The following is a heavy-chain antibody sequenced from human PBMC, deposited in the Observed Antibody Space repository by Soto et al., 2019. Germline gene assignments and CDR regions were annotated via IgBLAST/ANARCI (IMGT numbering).Heavy chain of an antibody. D-gene: IGHD6-6*01. CDR2: IIPIFGTA. CDR3: AREGGVYSSSSDGFDP. Sequence: SVKVSCKASGRTFSSYAISWVRPAPGQGLEWMGGIIPIFGTANYAQKFQGRVRITADESTSTAYMELTSLRSEDTAVYYCAREGGVYSSSSDGFDPWGQGTLVTVSS. CDR1: GRTFSSYA. V-gene: IGHV1-69*13. J-gene: IGHJ5*02.